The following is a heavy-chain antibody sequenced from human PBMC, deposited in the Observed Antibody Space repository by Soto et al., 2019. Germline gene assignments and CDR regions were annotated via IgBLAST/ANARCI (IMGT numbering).Heavy chain of an antibody. J-gene: IGHJ4*02. CDR2: IIPISNTA. D-gene: IGHD3-22*01. Sequence: QVQLVQYGAEVKKPGSSVTVSCKASGGTFSSSAISWVRQAPGQGLEWMGGIIPISNTANYAQKFQGRVTITADESTSTAYMELRSLRSGDTAVYYCARGDSSGYYEYYFDSWGQGTLVTVSA. CDR1: GGTFSSSA. CDR3: ARGDSSGYYEYYFDS. V-gene: IGHV1-69*01.